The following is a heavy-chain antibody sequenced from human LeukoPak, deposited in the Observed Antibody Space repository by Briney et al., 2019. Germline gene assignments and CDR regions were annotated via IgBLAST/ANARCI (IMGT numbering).Heavy chain of an antibody. Sequence: PGGSLRLSCAASGFTFSGHWMSWVRQAPGKGLEWVANINQDGSEKYYVDSVKGRFTISRDNAENSLYVQMTSLRAGYTAVYYCAKDASSVTRVRGVIDYWGQGTLVTVSS. J-gene: IGHJ4*02. V-gene: IGHV3-7*05. CDR3: AKDASSVTRVRGVIDY. CDR2: INQDGSEK. CDR1: GFTFSGHW. D-gene: IGHD3-10*01.